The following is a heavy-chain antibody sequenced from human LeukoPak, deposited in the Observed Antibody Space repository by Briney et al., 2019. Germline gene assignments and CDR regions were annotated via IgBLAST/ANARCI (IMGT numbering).Heavy chain of an antibody. CDR3: ARGLYTTVRGVIVMHY. V-gene: IGHV1-69*05. CDR1: GGTFSSYA. D-gene: IGHD3-10*01. Sequence: GASVKVSCKASGGTFSSYAISWVRQAPGQGLEWMGGIIPIFGTANYAQKFQGRVTITTDESTSTAYMELSSLRSEDTAVYYCARGLYTTVRGVIVMHYWGQGTLVTVSS. J-gene: IGHJ4*02. CDR2: IIPIFGTA.